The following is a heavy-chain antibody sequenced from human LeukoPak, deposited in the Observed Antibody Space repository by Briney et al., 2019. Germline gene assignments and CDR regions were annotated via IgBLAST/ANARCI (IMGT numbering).Heavy chain of an antibody. J-gene: IGHJ4*02. CDR2: IYSGGST. CDR1: GFTFSNYG. D-gene: IGHD5-18*01. Sequence: GGSLRLSCAASGFTFSNYGIHWVRQAPGKGLEWVSVIYSGGSTYYADSVKGRFTISRDNSKNTLYLQMNSLRAEDTAVYYCARAVDTAMVLPYFDYRGQGTLVTVSS. CDR3: ARAVDTAMVLPYFDY. V-gene: IGHV3-53*01.